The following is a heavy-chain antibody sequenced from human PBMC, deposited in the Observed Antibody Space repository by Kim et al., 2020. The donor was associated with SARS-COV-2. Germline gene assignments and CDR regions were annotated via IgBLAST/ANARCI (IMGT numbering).Heavy chain of an antibody. V-gene: IGHV3-30*18. CDR2: ISYDGSNK. CDR3: AKNLDGGYERFYIVGY. Sequence: GGSLRLSCAASGFTFSSYGMHWVRQAPGKGLEWVAVISYDGSNKYYADSVKGRFTISRDNSKNTLYLQMNSLRAEDTAVYYCAKNLDGGYERFYIVGYWGQGTLVTVSS. D-gene: IGHD5-12*01. CDR1: GFTFSSYG. J-gene: IGHJ4*02.